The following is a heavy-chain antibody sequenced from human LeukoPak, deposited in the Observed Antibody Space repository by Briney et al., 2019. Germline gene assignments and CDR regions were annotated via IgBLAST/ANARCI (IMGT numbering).Heavy chain of an antibody. J-gene: IGHJ4*02. V-gene: IGHV3-30*19. CDR2: ISSDGSYK. Sequence: GGSLRLSCAASGFTFSTYGMHWVRQAPGKGLEWVAVISSDGSYKYYADSVKGRFTISRDNSKNTLYLQMNSLIPEDTAVYYCARQYISGQWYFDYWGQGTLVTVSS. CDR1: GFTFSTYG. D-gene: IGHD5-18*01. CDR3: ARQYISGQWYFDY.